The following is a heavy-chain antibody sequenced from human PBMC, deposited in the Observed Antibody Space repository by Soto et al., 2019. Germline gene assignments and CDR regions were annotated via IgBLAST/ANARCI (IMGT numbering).Heavy chain of an antibody. CDR3: ARHGYNYGGGYFDY. CDR2: ISSFSNYM. V-gene: IGHV3-21*01. J-gene: IGHJ4*02. CDR1: GFTFSSYW. D-gene: IGHD5-18*01. Sequence: GGSLRLSCAASGFTFSSYWMHWVRQAPGKGLVWVSSISSFSNYMYYTDSVKGRFTISRDNARNSLYLQMNSLRAEDTAVYYCARHGYNYGGGYFDYWGQGTLVTVS.